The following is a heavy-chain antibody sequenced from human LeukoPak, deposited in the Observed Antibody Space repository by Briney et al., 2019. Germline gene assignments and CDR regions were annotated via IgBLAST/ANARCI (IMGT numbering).Heavy chain of an antibody. J-gene: IGHJ6*04. V-gene: IGHV1-8*03. Sequence: ASVKVSCKASGYTFTSYDINWVRQATGQGLEWMGWMNPNSGNTGYAQKFQGRVTITRNTSISTAYMELSSLRSEDTAVYYCARDLRGVRGARMDVWGKGTTVTVSS. CDR1: GYTFTSYD. CDR3: ARDLRGVRGARMDV. D-gene: IGHD3-10*01. CDR2: MNPNSGNT.